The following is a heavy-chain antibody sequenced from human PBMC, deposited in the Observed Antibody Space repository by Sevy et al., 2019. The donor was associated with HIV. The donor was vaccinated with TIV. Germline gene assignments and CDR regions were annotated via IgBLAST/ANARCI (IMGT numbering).Heavy chain of an antibody. J-gene: IGHJ3*01. CDR1: GFIFSSYS. CDR2: SSSATHYT. V-gene: IGHV3-21*01. CDR3: ARTTGGSEAAFDF. D-gene: IGHD1-1*01. Sequence: GGSLRLSCAASGFIFSSYSMNWVRQAPGKGLEWVSFSSSATHYTYYEDSVKGRFTVSRDYAKNSLFLQMNSLRAEDTAVYYCARTTGGSEAAFDFWGQGTMVTVSS.